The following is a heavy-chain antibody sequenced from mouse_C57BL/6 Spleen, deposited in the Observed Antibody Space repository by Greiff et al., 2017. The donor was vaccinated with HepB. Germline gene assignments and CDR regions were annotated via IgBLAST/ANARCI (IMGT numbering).Heavy chain of an antibody. CDR1: GYAFTNYL. CDR2: INPGSGGT. Sequence: VQLQQSGAELVRPGTSVKVSCKASGYAFTNYLIEWVKQRPGQGLEWIGLINPGSGGTNYNEKFKGKATLTAYKASSTAYMHLSSLTSEDSAVYFCARPDGGFAYWGQGTLVTVSA. CDR3: ARPDGGFAY. V-gene: IGHV1-54*01. J-gene: IGHJ3*01.